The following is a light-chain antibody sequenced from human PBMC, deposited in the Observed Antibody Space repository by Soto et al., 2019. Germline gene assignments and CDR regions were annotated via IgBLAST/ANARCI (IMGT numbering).Light chain of an antibody. CDR1: QSVSSN. J-gene: IGKJ1*01. CDR2: GAS. CDR3: QQYRT. Sequence: EILMTQSPATLSVSPGERATLSCRASQSVSSNLAWYQQKPGQAPRLLIYGASTRATGIPARFSGSGSGTEFTLTISSLQSEDFAVYYCQQYRTFGQGNKV. V-gene: IGKV3-15*01.